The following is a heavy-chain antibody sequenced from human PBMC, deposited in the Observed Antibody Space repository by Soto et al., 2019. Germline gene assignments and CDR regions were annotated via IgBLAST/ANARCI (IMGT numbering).Heavy chain of an antibody. CDR2: ISYDGSNK. CDR1: GFSFSSYA. CDR3: ARDSYSSGWYGYFDL. D-gene: IGHD6-19*01. Sequence: QVQLVESGGGVVQPGRSLRLSCATSGFSFSSYAMHWVRQAPGKGKEGVAVISYDGSNKYYADSVKGRFTITRDNSKNTLYLQMNSLRAEDTAVYYCARDSYSSGWYGYFDLWGRGTLVSVSS. V-gene: IGHV3-30-3*01. J-gene: IGHJ2*01.